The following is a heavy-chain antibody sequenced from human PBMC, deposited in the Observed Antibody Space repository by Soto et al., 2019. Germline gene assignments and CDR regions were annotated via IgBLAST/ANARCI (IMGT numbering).Heavy chain of an antibody. CDR2: IYPEDSEV. V-gene: IGHV5-51*01. J-gene: IGHJ4*02. CDR1: EYSFPHYW. D-gene: IGHD3-22*01. CDR3: ARHLYFDSSGYYFDQ. Sequence: GESLKISCKGSEYSFPHYWIGWVRQMPGKGLEWMGIIYPEDSEVRYSPAFQGQVTISADKSISTAFLQWSSLGASDTAIYYCARHLYFDSSGYYFDQWGQGTPVTVSS.